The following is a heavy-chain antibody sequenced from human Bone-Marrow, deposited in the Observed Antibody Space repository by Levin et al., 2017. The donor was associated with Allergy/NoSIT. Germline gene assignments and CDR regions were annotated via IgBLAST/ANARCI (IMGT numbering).Heavy chain of an antibody. Sequence: GESLKISCKASGYTFTSYYMHWVRQAPGQGLEWMGIINPSGGSTSYAQKFQGRVTMTRDTSTSTVYMELSSLRSEDTAVYYCASNIAAAGPPYFDYWGQGTLVTVSS. CDR1: GYTFTSYY. CDR2: INPSGGST. V-gene: IGHV1-46*01. CDR3: ASNIAAAGPPYFDY. J-gene: IGHJ4*02. D-gene: IGHD6-13*01.